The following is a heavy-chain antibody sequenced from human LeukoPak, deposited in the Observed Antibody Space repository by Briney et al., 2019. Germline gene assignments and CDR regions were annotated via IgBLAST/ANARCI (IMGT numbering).Heavy chain of an antibody. V-gene: IGHV1-18*01. CDR1: GYTFTSYG. D-gene: IGHD4-17*01. CDR3: ARDNGYGDRGIDY. J-gene: IGHJ4*02. CDR2: IRGYNDDT. Sequence: ASVKVSCKASGYTFTSYGISWVRQAPGQGLEWMGWIRGYNDDTNYAQNLQGRVTVSTDRSTSTAYMELTSLRSDDTAMYYCARDNGYGDRGIDYWGQGTLVTVSS.